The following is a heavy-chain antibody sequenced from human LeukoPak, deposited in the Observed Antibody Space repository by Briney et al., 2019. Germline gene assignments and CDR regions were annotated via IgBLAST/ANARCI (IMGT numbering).Heavy chain of an antibody. D-gene: IGHD3-10*01. Sequence: GASVKVSCKASGGTFSSYAISWVRQAPGQGLEWMGGIIPIFGTANYARKLQGRVTITADESTSTAYMELSSLRSEDTAVYYCARSEYYYGSGSKRHKGGWFDPWGQGTLVTVSS. V-gene: IGHV1-69*13. CDR1: GGTFSSYA. CDR2: IIPIFGTA. CDR3: ARSEYYYGSGSKRHKGGWFDP. J-gene: IGHJ5*02.